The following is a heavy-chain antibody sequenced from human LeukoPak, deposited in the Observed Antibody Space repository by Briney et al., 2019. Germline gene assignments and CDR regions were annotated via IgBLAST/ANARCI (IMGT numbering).Heavy chain of an antibody. CDR3: AKDPRWGIPSGVRTDY. D-gene: IGHD3-3*01. CDR2: ISGSGGST. CDR1: GFTFSSYA. V-gene: IGHV3-23*01. Sequence: GGSLRLSCAASGFTFSSYAMSWVRQAPGKGLEWVSAISGSGGSTYYADSVKGRFTISRDNSKNTLYLQMNSLRAEDTAVYYCAKDPRWGIPSGVRTDYWGQGTLVTVSS. J-gene: IGHJ4*02.